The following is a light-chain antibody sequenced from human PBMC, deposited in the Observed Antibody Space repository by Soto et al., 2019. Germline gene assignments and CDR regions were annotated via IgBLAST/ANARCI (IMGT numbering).Light chain of an antibody. CDR3: QYYNSYYT. V-gene: IGKV1-5*03. CDR1: QSISSW. CDR2: KAS. Sequence: DIEMTQSPSTLSASVGERVTITCLASQSISSWLAWYQQKPGRAPKLLIFKASSLQSGVPSRFSGSGSGTEFTLTISSLQPDDFATYYCQYYNSYYTFGQGTKLEIK. J-gene: IGKJ2*01.